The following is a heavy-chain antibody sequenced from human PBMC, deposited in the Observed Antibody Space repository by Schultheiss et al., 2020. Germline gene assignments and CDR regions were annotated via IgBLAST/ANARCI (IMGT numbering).Heavy chain of an antibody. Sequence: GGSLRLSCAASGFTFDDHAMHWVRQAPGKGLEWVSSISSSGTYMYYADSVKGRFTISRDAAQKSLYLQMNSLRDEDTAVYYCARDRLPRGAVAGDGFDIWGQGTMVTVSS. J-gene: IGHJ3*02. CDR3: ARDRLPRGAVAGDGFDI. D-gene: IGHD6-19*01. V-gene: IGHV3-21*01. CDR1: GFTFDDHA. CDR2: ISSSGTYM.